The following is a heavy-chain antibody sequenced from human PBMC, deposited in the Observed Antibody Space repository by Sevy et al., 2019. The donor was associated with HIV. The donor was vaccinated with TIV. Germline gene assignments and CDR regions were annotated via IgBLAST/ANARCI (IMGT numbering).Heavy chain of an antibody. D-gene: IGHD3-10*01. Sequence: GGSLRLSCAASGFTFSDYYMTWIRQAPGKGLEWLSYISGSGSTIYYADSVKGRFTISRDNAKNSLFLQMNSLRVEDTAVYYCARDHWFGGDWGNWFDSWGQGSLVTVSS. V-gene: IGHV3-11*04. CDR1: GFTFSDYY. CDR3: ARDHWFGGDWGNWFDS. CDR2: ISGSGSTI. J-gene: IGHJ5*01.